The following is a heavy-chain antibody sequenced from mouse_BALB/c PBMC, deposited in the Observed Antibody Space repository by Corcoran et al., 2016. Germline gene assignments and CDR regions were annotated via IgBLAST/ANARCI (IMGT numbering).Heavy chain of an antibody. J-gene: IGHJ3*01. Sequence: EVQLQQSGAELVRPGALVKLSCKASGFNIKDYYMHWVKQRPEQGLEWIGWIDPENGNTIYDPKFQGKASITADTSSITAYLQLSSLTSEDTAVYYCAQLGPWFAYWGQGTLVTVSA. D-gene: IGHD4-1*02. V-gene: IGHV14-1*02. CDR1: GFNIKDYY. CDR3: AQLGPWFAY. CDR2: IDPENGNT.